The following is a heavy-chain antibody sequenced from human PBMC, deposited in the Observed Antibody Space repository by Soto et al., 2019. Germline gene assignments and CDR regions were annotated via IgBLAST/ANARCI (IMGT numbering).Heavy chain of an antibody. J-gene: IGHJ4*02. CDR3: ARLRWEQQWVFEY. V-gene: IGHV4-34*01. CDR2: INHSGGT. CDR1: VVSFSGYY. D-gene: IGHD1-26*01. Sequence: PSETLSLTCAFYVVSFSGYYWSWIRHPPVKWLEWIGEINHSGGTNYNPSLKSRVTISVDMSKNQFSLKLSSVNAADTAVYYCARLRWEQQWVFEYWGQGMLVNVSP.